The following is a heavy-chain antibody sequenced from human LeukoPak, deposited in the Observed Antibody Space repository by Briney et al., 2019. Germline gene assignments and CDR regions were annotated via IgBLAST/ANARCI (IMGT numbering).Heavy chain of an antibody. CDR2: IGGRDGGT. Sequence: GGSLRLSCAASGFIFSNYAMSWVRQAPGKGLEWVSAIGGRDGGTYYADSVKGRFTVSRDDPKNTLYLQMNTPRVEDTAVYYCAKDPRYSSGWPFDYWGQGTLVTVSS. V-gene: IGHV3-23*01. D-gene: IGHD6-19*01. CDR3: AKDPRYSSGWPFDY. J-gene: IGHJ4*02. CDR1: GFIFSNYA.